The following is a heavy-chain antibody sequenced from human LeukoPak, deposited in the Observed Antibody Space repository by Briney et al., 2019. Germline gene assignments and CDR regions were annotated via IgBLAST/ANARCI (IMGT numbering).Heavy chain of an antibody. CDR1: GGFISSGGYS. CDR2: IYHSGST. V-gene: IGHV4-30-2*01. J-gene: IGHJ4*02. Sequence: SQTLSLTCAVSGGFISSGGYSWSWIRQPPGKGLEWIGYIYHSGSTYYNPSLKSRVTISVDRSKNQFSLKLSSVTAADTAVYYCARAARSSSWYYFDYWGQGTLVTVSS. CDR3: ARAARSSSWYYFDY. D-gene: IGHD6-13*01.